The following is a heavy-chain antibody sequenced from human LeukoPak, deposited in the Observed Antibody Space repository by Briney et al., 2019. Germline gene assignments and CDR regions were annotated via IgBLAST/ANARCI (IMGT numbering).Heavy chain of an antibody. J-gene: IGHJ4*02. Sequence: PGGSLRLSCAASGFTFSSYAMHWVRQAPGKGLEGLAVISYDGSNKYYADSVKGRFTISRDNSKNTLYLQMNSLRAEDTAVYYCARVGLVGSSIVGASYFDYWGQGTLVTVSS. D-gene: IGHD1-26*01. V-gene: IGHV3-30-3*01. CDR3: ARVGLVGSSIVGASYFDY. CDR1: GFTFSSYA. CDR2: ISYDGSNK.